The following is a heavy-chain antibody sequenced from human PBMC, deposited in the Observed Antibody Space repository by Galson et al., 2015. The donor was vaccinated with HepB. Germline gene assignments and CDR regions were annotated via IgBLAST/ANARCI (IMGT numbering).Heavy chain of an antibody. J-gene: IGHJ4*01. V-gene: IGHV2-5*02. CDR3: AHYTSSSQSYYLDS. CDR1: GFSLNTPGMG. Sequence: PALVKPTQTLSLTCSFSGFSLNTPGMGVGWIRQPPGKALEWLAPIFWVVDNGYNSSLKTRLTITKDTSRNQVVLTLTNMDPLDTATYYCAHYTSSSQSYYLDSWGHRTLVTVSS. CDR2: IFWVVDN. D-gene: IGHD6-6*01.